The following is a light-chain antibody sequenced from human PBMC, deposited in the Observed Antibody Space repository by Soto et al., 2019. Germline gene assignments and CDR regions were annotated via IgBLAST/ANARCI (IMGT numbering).Light chain of an antibody. CDR2: GAS. CDR1: QSVSTN. J-gene: IGKJ1*01. CDR3: QQYGSSGT. V-gene: IGKV3-15*01. Sequence: EIVMTQSPATLSVSPGDTAILSCRASQSVSTNLAWYQQKPGQAPRLLIYGASTRATDIPARFTGSGSGTEFTLTISSLQSEDFAVYYCQQYGSSGTFGQGTKVEIK.